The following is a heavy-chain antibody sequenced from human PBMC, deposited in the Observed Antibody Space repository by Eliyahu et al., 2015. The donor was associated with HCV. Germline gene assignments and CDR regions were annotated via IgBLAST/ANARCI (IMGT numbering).Heavy chain of an antibody. Sequence: QVQLQQWGAGLLKPSETLSLTCAVYGGSFSGYYWSWIRQPPGKGLEWIGEINHSGSTNYNPSLKSRVTISVDTSKNQFSLKLSSVTAADTAVYYCARALIAARPWSGGYYGMDVWGQGTTVTVSS. V-gene: IGHV4-34*01. CDR2: INHSGST. D-gene: IGHD6-6*01. J-gene: IGHJ6*02. CDR1: GGSFSGYY. CDR3: ARALIAARPWSGGYYGMDV.